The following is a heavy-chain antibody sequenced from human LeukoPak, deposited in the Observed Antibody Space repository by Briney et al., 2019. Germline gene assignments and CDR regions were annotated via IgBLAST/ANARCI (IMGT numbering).Heavy chain of an antibody. CDR1: GGSITTTNY. D-gene: IGHD1-26*01. CDR2: ISLAGRT. J-gene: IGHJ4*02. CDR3: SRESGPFCPFGH. V-gene: IGHV4-4*02. Sequence: PSETLSLTCGVSGGSITTTNYWSWVRQPPGGGLEWIGEISLAGRTRYNPSLKSRVNISIDESKNHLYLNLASVTAADTAVYYCSRESGPFCPFGHWGQGTLVAVSS.